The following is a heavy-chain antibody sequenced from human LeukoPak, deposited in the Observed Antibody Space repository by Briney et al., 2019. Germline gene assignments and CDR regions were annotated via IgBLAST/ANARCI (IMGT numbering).Heavy chain of an antibody. Sequence: GGSLRLSCAASGFIVSSDYMGWVRQAPGKGLEWVSVIYSGGNTYYADSVKGRFTMSRDKSKNTIYLLMTSLTAEDTAVYYCARHDWFDPWGQGTLVTVSS. CDR1: GFIVSSDY. CDR3: ARHDWFDP. J-gene: IGHJ5*02. CDR2: IYSGGNT. V-gene: IGHV3-66*04.